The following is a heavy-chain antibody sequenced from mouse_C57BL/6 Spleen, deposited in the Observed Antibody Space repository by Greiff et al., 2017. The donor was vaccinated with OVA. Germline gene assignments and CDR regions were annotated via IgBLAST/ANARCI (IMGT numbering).Heavy chain of an antibody. J-gene: IGHJ2*01. Sequence: EVQGVESGGDLVKPGGSLKLSCAASGFTFSSYGMSWVRQTPDKRLEWVATISSGGSYTYYPDSVKGRFTISRDNAKNTLYLQMSSLKSEDTAMYYCAREVNYYGSSFFDYWGQGTTLTVSS. CDR3: AREVNYYGSSFFDY. V-gene: IGHV5-6*01. CDR2: ISSGGSYT. CDR1: GFTFSSYG. D-gene: IGHD1-1*01.